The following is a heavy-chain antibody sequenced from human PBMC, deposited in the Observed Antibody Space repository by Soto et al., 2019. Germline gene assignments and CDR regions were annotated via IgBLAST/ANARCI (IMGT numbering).Heavy chain of an antibody. D-gene: IGHD3-10*01. J-gene: IGHJ5*02. V-gene: IGHV4-31*03. Sequence: SETLSLTCTVSGGSISSGGYYWSWIRQHPGKGLEWIGYIYYSGSTYYNPSLKGRVTISVDTSKNQFSLKLSSVTAADTAVYYCAREFSTDTYYYGSGSEDWFDPWGQGTLVTVSS. CDR3: AREFSTDTYYYGSGSEDWFDP. CDR2: IYYSGST. CDR1: GGSISSGGYY.